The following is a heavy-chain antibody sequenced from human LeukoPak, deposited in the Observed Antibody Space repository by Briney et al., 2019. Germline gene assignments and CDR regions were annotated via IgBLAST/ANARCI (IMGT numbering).Heavy chain of an antibody. CDR1: GGSISSYY. J-gene: IGHJ4*02. CDR2: IYYSGSI. D-gene: IGHD4-17*01. V-gene: IGHV4-59*12. Sequence: PSETLSLTCTVSGGSISSYYWSWIRQPPGKGLEWIGSIYYSGSINYNPSLKSRVTISVDTSKNQFSLKLSSVTAADTAVYYCARTRFYGDYRWGYFDYWGQGTLVTVSS. CDR3: ARTRFYGDYRWGYFDY.